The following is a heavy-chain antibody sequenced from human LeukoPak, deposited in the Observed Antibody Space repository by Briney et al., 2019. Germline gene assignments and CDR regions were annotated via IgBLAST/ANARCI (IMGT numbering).Heavy chain of an antibody. D-gene: IGHD3-22*01. Sequence: ASVKVSCKASGYTFTSYGISWVRQAPGQGLEWMGWIGAYNGNTNYTQKFQGRVTITADESTSTAYMELSSLRSEDAAVYYCATSLTSSSGTYWGQGTLVTVSS. CDR3: ATSLTSSSGTY. V-gene: IGHV1-18*01. CDR2: IGAYNGNT. J-gene: IGHJ4*02. CDR1: GYTFTSYG.